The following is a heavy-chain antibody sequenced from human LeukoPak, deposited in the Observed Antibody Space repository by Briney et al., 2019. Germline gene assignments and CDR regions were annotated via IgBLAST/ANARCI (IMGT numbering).Heavy chain of an antibody. CDR3: AKSLLLYYDILRCLFDY. CDR2: ISSSGNTI. J-gene: IGHJ4*02. V-gene: IGHV3-48*03. D-gene: IGHD3-9*01. CDR1: GFTFSSYE. Sequence: PGGSLRLSCAASGFTFSSYEMNWVRQAPGKGLEWVSYISSSGNTIYYADSVKGRFTISRDNAKNSLYLQMNSLRAEDTAVYYFAKSLLLYYDILRCLFDYWGQGTLVTVSS.